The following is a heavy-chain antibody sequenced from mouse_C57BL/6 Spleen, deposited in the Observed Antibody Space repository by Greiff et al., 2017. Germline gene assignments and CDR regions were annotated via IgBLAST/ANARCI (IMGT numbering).Heavy chain of an antibody. CDR1: GYTFTSYW. CDR3: ARRGYGNYGYFDY. Sequence: VQLQESGAELAKPGASVKLSCKASGYTFTSYWMHWVKQRPGQGLEWIGYINPSSGYTKYNQKFKDKATLTVDKSSSTAYMELRSLTSEDSAVYYCARRGYGNYGYFDYWGQGTTLTVSS. J-gene: IGHJ2*01. CDR2: INPSSGYT. V-gene: IGHV1-7*01. D-gene: IGHD2-1*01.